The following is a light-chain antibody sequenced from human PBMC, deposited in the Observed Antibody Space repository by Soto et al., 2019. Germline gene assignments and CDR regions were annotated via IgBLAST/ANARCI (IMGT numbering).Light chain of an antibody. CDR3: QHRSSWPRS. Sequence: DIVLTQSPATLSWSAGDRATLSWRASQSVGTSLAWYKQQPGQAPRLLIHDAAYRASGIPERFSGSGSGTAFSLSISSLEPDDFAVYYCQHRSSWPRSFGRGTKVDIK. V-gene: IGKV3-11*01. CDR2: DAA. CDR1: QSVGTS. J-gene: IGKJ1*01.